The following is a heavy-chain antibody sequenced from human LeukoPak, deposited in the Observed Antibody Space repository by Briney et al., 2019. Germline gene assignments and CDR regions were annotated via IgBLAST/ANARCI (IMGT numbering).Heavy chain of an antibody. V-gene: IGHV3-7*01. CDR2: IKQDGSEK. D-gene: IGHD3-22*01. CDR1: GFTFSSYA. Sequence: GGSLRLSCAASGFTFSSYAMSWVRQAPGKGLEWVANIKQDGSEKYYVDSVKGRFTISRDNAKNSLYLQMNSLRAEDTAVYYCARVFGVITPRFQHWGQGTLVTVSS. CDR3: ARVFGVITPRFQH. J-gene: IGHJ1*01.